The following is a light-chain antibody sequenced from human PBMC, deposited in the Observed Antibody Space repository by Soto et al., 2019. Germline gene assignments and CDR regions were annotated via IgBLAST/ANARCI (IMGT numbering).Light chain of an antibody. Sequence: DIQRTQSPSSLSASGGDRVTIACRASQGISNYLAWYQQKPGKVPKLLIYAASTLQSGVPSRFSGSGSGTDFTLTISSLQPEDVATYYCQKYNSAPQTFGQGTKVDIK. CDR3: QKYNSAPQT. V-gene: IGKV1-27*01. J-gene: IGKJ1*01. CDR2: AAS. CDR1: QGISNY.